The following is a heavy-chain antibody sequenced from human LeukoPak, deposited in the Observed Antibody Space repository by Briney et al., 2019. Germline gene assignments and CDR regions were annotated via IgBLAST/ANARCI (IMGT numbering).Heavy chain of an antibody. CDR1: GFTFSSYG. Sequence: GGSLRLSCAASGFTFSSYGMHWVRQAPGKGLEWVAFIRYDGSNKYYADSVKGRFTISRDNSKNTLYLQMNSLRAEDTAVYYCAKLPEASIPFDYWGQGTLVTVSS. CDR2: IRYDGSNK. D-gene: IGHD3-3*02. J-gene: IGHJ4*02. CDR3: AKLPEASIPFDY. V-gene: IGHV3-30*02.